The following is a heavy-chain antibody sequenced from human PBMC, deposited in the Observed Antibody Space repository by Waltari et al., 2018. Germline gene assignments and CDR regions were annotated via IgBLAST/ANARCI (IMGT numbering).Heavy chain of an antibody. D-gene: IGHD3-10*01. CDR1: GGSFSGYY. CDR2: INHSGST. Sequence: QVQLQQWGAGLLKPSETLSLTCAVYGGSFSGYYWSWIRQPPGKGLEWIGEINHSGSTNNNPSLKSRVTISVDTSKNQFSLRLGSVTAADTAVYYCARGRTGYYMDVWGKGTTVTVSS. V-gene: IGHV4-34*01. CDR3: ARGRTGYYMDV. J-gene: IGHJ6*03.